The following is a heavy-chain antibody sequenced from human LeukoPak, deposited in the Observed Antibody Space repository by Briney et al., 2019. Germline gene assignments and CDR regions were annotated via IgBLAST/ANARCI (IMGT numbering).Heavy chain of an antibody. D-gene: IGHD4-17*01. V-gene: IGHV4-39*02. CDR2: IYYSGST. J-gene: IGHJ3*02. CDR3: ARATVSSAAFDI. Sequence: SETLSLTCTVSGRSISSSSYYWGWIRQPPGKGLEWIGSIYYSGSTYYNPSLKSRVTISVDTSKNQFSLKLTSVTAADTAVNYCARATVSSAAFDIWGQGTMVTVSS. CDR1: GRSISSSSYY.